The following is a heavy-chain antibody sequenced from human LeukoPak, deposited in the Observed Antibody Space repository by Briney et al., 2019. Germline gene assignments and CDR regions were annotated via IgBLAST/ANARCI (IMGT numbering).Heavy chain of an antibody. D-gene: IGHD6-13*01. CDR1: GGSISSYY. V-gene: IGHV4-4*07. J-gene: IGHJ4*02. CDR2: IYTTGST. CDR3: ASSWYPLVSYFDY. Sequence: PSETLSLTCTVSGGSISSYYWTWIRQPAGKGLEWIGRIYTTGSTNYNPSLNSRVTISVDTSKNQFSLKLSSVTAADTAVYYCASSWYPLVSYFDYWGQGTLVTVSS.